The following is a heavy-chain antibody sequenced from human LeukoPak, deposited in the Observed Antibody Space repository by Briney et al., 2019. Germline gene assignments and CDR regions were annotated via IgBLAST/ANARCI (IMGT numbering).Heavy chain of an antibody. D-gene: IGHD3-16*02. CDR2: MNPNSGNT. Sequence: ASVKVSCKASGYTFTSYDINWVRQATGQGLEWMGWMNPNSGNTGYAQKFQGRVTMTRNTSISTAYMELSSLRSEDTAVYYCARGSRYDYVWGSYRHLEDWFDPWGQGTLVTVSS. V-gene: IGHV1-8*01. J-gene: IGHJ5*02. CDR3: ARGSRYDYVWGSYRHLEDWFDP. CDR1: GYTFTSYD.